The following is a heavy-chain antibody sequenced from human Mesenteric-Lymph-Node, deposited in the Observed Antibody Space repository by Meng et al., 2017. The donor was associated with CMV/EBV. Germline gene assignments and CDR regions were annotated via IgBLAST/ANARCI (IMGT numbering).Heavy chain of an antibody. V-gene: IGHV2-5*02. J-gene: IGHJ4*02. D-gene: IGHD5-18*01. CDR3: AHRRRGQLWSFRDFDY. CDR1: FSVSTYGEG. Sequence: FSVSTYGEGVGWIRQPPGKALEWLALIYWDDDQRYTPSLKSRLTITKDPSKSQVVLTMTTMDPVDTATYYCAHRRRGQLWSFRDFDYWGQGTLVTVSS. CDR2: IYWDDDQ.